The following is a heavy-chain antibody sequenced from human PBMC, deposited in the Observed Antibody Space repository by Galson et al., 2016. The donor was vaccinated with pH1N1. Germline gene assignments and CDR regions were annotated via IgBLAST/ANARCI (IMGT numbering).Heavy chain of an antibody. V-gene: IGHV1-2*02. D-gene: IGHD1-26*01. CDR1: GYTFTAYQ. J-gene: IGHJ4*02. CDR2: IKPNTGDT. Sequence: SVKVSCKASGYTFTAYQMHWLRQAPGLGLEWMGWIKPNTGDTAYAQKFQGRVTMTRDTSINTAYMELSGLTSDDTDVSYCARDSKGGIPFHYWGQGTLVTLSS. CDR3: ARDSKGGIPFHY.